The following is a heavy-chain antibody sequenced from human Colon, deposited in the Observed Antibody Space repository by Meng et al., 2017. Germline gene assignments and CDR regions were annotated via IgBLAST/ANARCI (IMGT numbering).Heavy chain of an antibody. V-gene: IGHV3-30*04. Sequence: GESLKTLWAASGDICSSHAMHCVRQAPGKGLEWVAVISYAGSNEFYADSVKGRFTISRDDSKNPLNLQIMSLRVEGTAVYHCAREVGRPECTSTRCNNYFDSWGQGTLVTVSS. J-gene: IGHJ4*02. D-gene: IGHD2-2*02. CDR1: GDICSSHA. CDR2: ISYAGSNE. CDR3: AREVGRPECTSTRCNNYFDS.